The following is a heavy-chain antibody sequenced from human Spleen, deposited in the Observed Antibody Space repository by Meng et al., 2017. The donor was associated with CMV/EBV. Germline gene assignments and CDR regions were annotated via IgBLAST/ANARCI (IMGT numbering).Heavy chain of an antibody. CDR2: ISWDGGST. D-gene: IGHD6-19*01. Sequence: GESLKISCAASGFTFDDYAMHWVRQAPGKGLEWVSLISWDGGSTYYADSVKGRFTISRDNSKNSLYLQMNSLRAEDTALYYCAKSADASDYYYYGMDVWGQWTTVTVSS. CDR3: AKSADASDYYYYGMDV. CDR1: GFTFDDYA. J-gene: IGHJ6*02. V-gene: IGHV3-43D*03.